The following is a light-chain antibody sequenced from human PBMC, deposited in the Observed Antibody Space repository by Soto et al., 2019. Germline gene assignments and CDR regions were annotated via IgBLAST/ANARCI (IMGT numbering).Light chain of an antibody. Sequence: DIQMTQSPSTKSASVGDRVTITCRASQSINSWLAWYQQKPGKAPKLLIYDASSLESGVPSRFSGSGSGTEFTLAISSLQPDDFATYYCQQYNSYSATFGQGTKVDIK. V-gene: IGKV1-5*01. CDR3: QQYNSYSAT. J-gene: IGKJ1*01. CDR1: QSINSW. CDR2: DAS.